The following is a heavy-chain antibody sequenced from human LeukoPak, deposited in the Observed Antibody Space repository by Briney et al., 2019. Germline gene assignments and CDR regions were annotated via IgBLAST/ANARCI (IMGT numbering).Heavy chain of an antibody. J-gene: IGHJ4*02. Sequence: PGGSLRLSCAASGFTVSSNYMSWVRQAPGKGLECISVISSGGNTYYADSVKGRLTISRDNSRNTLYLQMNSLRAEDTAVYFCARMDYSYGYGYFDYWGQGTPVTVSS. CDR3: ARMDYSYGYGYFDY. V-gene: IGHV3-53*01. D-gene: IGHD5-18*01. CDR1: GFTVSSNY. CDR2: ISSGGNT.